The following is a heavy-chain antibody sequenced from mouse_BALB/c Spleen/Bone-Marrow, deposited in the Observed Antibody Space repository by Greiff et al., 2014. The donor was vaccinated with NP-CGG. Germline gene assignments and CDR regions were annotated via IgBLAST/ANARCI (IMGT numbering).Heavy chain of an antibody. V-gene: IGHV2-9*02. CDR2: IWADGST. J-gene: IGHJ4*01. D-gene: IGHD1-2*01. CDR3: ARITTATGAMDY. CDR1: GVSLTNYG. Sequence: QVQLKESGPGLGAPSQSLSITCTVSGVSLTNYGLHWVRHPPGKGLGWLGVIWADGSTNYNSALMSRLSISKDNSKSQVFFKMNSLQTDDTAMYYCARITTATGAMDYWGQGTSVTVSS.